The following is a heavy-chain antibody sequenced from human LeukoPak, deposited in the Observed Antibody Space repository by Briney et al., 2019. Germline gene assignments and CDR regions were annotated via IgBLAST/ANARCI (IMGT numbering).Heavy chain of an antibody. J-gene: IGHJ3*02. D-gene: IGHD2-21*02. CDR2: INHSGST. CDR1: GWSFSGYY. V-gene: IGHV4-34*01. CDR3: ARAPYCGGDCYSNTHDAFDI. Sequence: TPSETLSLTCAVYGWSFSGYYWSWIRQPPGKGLEWIGEINHSGSTNYNPSVKSRVTISVDTSKSQFSLKLSSVTAADTAVYYCARAPYCGGDCYSNTHDAFDIWGQGTMVTVSS.